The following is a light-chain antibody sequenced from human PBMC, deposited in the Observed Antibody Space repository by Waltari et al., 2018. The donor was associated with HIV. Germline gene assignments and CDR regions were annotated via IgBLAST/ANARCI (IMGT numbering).Light chain of an antibody. CDR1: RLGDKH. J-gene: IGLJ2*01. Sequence: SYELTQPPSVSVSPGQTASITCSGDRLGDKHVSWYQQKPGQSPVLVISQDFRRPSGIPERFSGSNSGNTATLTISGTQAMDEADYYCQAWDSSTTSAVFGGGTKLTVL. V-gene: IGLV3-1*01. CDR2: QDF. CDR3: QAWDSSTTSAV.